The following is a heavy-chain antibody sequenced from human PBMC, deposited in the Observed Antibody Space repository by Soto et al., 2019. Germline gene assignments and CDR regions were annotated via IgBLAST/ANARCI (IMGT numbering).Heavy chain of an antibody. J-gene: IGHJ6*02. CDR3: ATDYERNYGMDV. D-gene: IGHD3-16*01. V-gene: IGHV4-39*01. CDR2: IYYSGST. CDR1: GGSISSNSYY. Sequence: SETLSLTCTVSGGSISSNSYYWGWIRQPPGKGLEWIGSIYYSGSTYYNPSLKSRVTISVDTSKNQFSLKLSSVTAADTAVYYCATDYERNYGMDVWGQGTTVTVSS.